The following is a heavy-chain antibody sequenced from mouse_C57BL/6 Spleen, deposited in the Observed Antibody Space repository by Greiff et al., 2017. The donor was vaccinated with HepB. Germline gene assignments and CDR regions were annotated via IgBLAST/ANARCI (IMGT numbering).Heavy chain of an antibody. Sequence: LQPGAELVKPGASVKLSCKASGYTFTSYWMHWVKQRPGQGLEWIGMIHPNSGSTNYNEKFKSKATLTVDKSSSTAYMQLSSLTSEDSAVYYCALYDYDGAWFAYWGQRTLVTVSA. J-gene: IGHJ3*01. CDR2: IHPNSGST. D-gene: IGHD2-4*01. CDR3: ALYDYDGAWFAY. V-gene: IGHV1-64*01. CDR1: GYTFTSYW.